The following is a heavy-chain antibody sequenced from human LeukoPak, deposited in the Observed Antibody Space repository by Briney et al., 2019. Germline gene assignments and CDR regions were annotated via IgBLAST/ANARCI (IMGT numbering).Heavy chain of an antibody. CDR1: GFTFGDYA. CDR2: IRSKAYGGTT. J-gene: IGHJ4*02. V-gene: IGHV3-49*04. D-gene: IGHD6-13*01. CDR3: ARASIAAAGTYDY. Sequence: GGSLRLSCTASGFTFGDYAMSWVRQAPGKGLEWVGFIRSKAYGGTTEYAASVKGRFTISRDDSKSIAYLQMNSLRAEDTAVYYCARASIAAAGTYDYWGQGTLVTVSS.